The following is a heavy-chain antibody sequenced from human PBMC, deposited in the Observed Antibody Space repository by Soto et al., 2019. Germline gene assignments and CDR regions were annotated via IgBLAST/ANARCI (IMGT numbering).Heavy chain of an antibody. Sequence: SETLSLTCTVSGGSISSSSYYWGWIRQPPGKGLEWIGSIYYSGSTYYNPSLKSRVTISVDTSKNQFSLKLSSVTAADTAVYYCARLATRRYNWFDPWGQGTLVTVSS. V-gene: IGHV4-39*01. CDR2: IYYSGST. D-gene: IGHD5-12*01. CDR1: GGSISSSSYY. J-gene: IGHJ5*02. CDR3: ARLATRRYNWFDP.